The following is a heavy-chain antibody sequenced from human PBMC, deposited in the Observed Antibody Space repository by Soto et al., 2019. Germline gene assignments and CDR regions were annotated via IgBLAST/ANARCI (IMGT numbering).Heavy chain of an antibody. CDR1: GGSISSGGYY. D-gene: IGHD3-3*01. CDR2: IYYSGST. CDR3: ARLPYDFWSGFYGMDV. Sequence: KTSETLSLTCTVSGGSISSGGYYWSWIRQHPGKGLEWIGYIYYSGSTYYNPSLKSRVTISVDTSKNQFSLKLSSVTAADTAVYYCARLPYDFWSGFYGMDVWGQGTTVTVS. V-gene: IGHV4-31*03. J-gene: IGHJ6*02.